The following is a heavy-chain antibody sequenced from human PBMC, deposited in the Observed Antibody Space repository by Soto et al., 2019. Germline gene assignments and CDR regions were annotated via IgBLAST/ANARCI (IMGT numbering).Heavy chain of an antibody. Sequence: GASVKVSCKASGGTFSSYAISWVRQAPGQGLEWMGGIIPIFGTANYAQKFQGRVTITADESTSTAYMELSSLRSEDTAVYYCARAGYCSSTSCYTYYYYGMDVWGQGTTVTVSS. CDR3: ARAGYCSSTSCYTYYYYGMDV. J-gene: IGHJ6*02. D-gene: IGHD2-2*02. CDR1: GGTFSSYA. CDR2: IIPIFGTA. V-gene: IGHV1-69*13.